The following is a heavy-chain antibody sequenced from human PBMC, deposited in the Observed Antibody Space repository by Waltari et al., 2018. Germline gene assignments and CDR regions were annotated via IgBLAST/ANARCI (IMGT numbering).Heavy chain of an antibody. CDR1: GGSISSHY. CDR2: IDYSGST. V-gene: IGHV4-59*11. J-gene: IGHJ4*02. Sequence: QVQLQESGPGLVKPSETLSITCTVSGGSISSHYWSWIRQPPGKGLEWIGYIDYSGSTNDNPPRKSRVTISVDTSKNQFSLKRSSVTAADTAVYYCATGTYQLLVDYWGQGTLVTVSS. D-gene: IGHD2-2*01. CDR3: ATGTYQLLVDY.